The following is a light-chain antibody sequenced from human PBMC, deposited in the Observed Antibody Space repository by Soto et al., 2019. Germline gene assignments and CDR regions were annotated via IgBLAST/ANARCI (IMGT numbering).Light chain of an antibody. J-gene: IGLJ1*01. V-gene: IGLV2-14*01. CDR1: SSDVGGYNY. Sequence: SVRTKPASVSGSPVQSITISCNGTSSDVGGYNYVSWYQQHPGKAPKLMIYDVSNRPSGVSNRFSGSKSGNTASLTISGLQAEDKADYYCSSYTRSSTYVFGTGTKVTVL. CDR3: SSYTRSSTYV. CDR2: DVS.